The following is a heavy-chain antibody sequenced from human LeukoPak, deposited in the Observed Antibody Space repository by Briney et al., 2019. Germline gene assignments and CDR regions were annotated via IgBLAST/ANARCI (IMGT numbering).Heavy chain of an antibody. CDR2: ISSGSSTI. Sequence: GGSLRISCAASGFTFSSYWMNWVRQAPGKGLEWVSYISSGSSTIYYTDSVKGRFTISRDNAKTSLCLQMNSLRDEDTAVYYCAKNTHAYAEIFDYWGQGTLVTVSS. V-gene: IGHV3-48*02. D-gene: IGHD2-2*01. CDR3: AKNTHAYAEIFDY. J-gene: IGHJ4*02. CDR1: GFTFSSYW.